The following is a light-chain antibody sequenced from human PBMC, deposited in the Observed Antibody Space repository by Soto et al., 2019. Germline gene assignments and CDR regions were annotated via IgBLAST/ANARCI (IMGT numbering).Light chain of an antibody. CDR3: SSYTSSSTGYV. J-gene: IGLJ1*01. V-gene: IGLV2-14*01. CDR2: DVS. CDR1: SSDVGGYNY. Sequence: QSVLTQPASVSGSPGQSITISCTGTSSDVGGYNYVSWYQQHPGKAPKLMIYDVSNRPSGVSNRFSGSKSGNTASLTIFGLQAEDEADYYCSSYTSSSTGYVFGTGTRSPS.